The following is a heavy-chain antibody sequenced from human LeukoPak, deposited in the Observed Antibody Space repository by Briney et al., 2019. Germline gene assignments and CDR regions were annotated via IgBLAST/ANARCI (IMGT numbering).Heavy chain of an antibody. J-gene: IGHJ4*02. CDR2: IYYSGST. CDR1: GGSISSYY. D-gene: IGHD2-15*01. Sequence: SETLSLTCTVSGGSISSYYWSWIRQPPGKGLEWIGYIYYSGSTYYNPSLKSRVTISVDTSKNQFSLKLSSVTAADTAVYYCARTPCTAGSCYPDYWGQGTLVTVSS. V-gene: IGHV4-59*12. CDR3: ARTPCTAGSCYPDY.